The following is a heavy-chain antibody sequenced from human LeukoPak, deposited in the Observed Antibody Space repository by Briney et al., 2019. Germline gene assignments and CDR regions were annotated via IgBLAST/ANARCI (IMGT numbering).Heavy chain of an antibody. CDR1: GFTFNTSS. CDR3: AVVPGVFHI. D-gene: IGHD2-2*01. Sequence: SVKVSCKASGFTFNTSSIQWVRQARGQRLEWIGWIVVGSGNTKYAQKFQERITITRDMSTTTAYMELSGLRSEDTAVYYCAVVPGVFHIWGQGTMVTVSS. J-gene: IGHJ3*02. V-gene: IGHV1-58*02. CDR2: IVVGSGNT.